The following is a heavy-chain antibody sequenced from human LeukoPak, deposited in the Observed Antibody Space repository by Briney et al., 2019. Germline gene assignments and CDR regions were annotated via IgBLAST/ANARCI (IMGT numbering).Heavy chain of an antibody. CDR2: IWYGGSNK. D-gene: IGHD2-2*01. V-gene: IGHV3-30*18. Sequence: GRSLRLSCAASGFSFSSYGMHWVRQAPGKGLEWAAVIWYGGSNKYYADSVKGRFTISRDNSKNTLYLQMNSLRAEDTAVCYCAKGTQDIVVVPAAGGSDAFDIWGQGTMVTVSS. J-gene: IGHJ3*02. CDR3: AKGTQDIVVVPAAGGSDAFDI. CDR1: GFSFSSYG.